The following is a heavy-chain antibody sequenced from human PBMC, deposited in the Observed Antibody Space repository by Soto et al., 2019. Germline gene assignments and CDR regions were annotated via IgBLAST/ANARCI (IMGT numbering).Heavy chain of an antibody. D-gene: IGHD6-13*01. V-gene: IGHV1-46*01. CDR3: AREVRQQLVQENYYYGMDV. CDR1: GYTFTSYY. CDR2: INPSGGST. Sequence: QVQLVQSGAEVKKPGASVKVSCKASGYTFTSYYMHWVRQAPGQGLEWMGIINPSGGSTSYAQKVKGRVTMNRDTSTSTVYMELSSLRSEDTAVYYCAREVRQQLVQENYYYGMDVWGQGTTVTVSS. J-gene: IGHJ6*02.